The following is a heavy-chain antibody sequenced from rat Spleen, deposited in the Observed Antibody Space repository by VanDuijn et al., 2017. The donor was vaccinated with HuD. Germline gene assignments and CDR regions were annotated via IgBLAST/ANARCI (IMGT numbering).Heavy chain of an antibody. CDR3: TTRPYYSSLNWFPY. Sequence: EVQLVESGGGLVQPGRSLKLSCAASGFTFSSFPMAWVRQAPTKGLEWVAYITTGGGTSFYRDSVKGRFTISRDNAKSTLYLQMVSLRSEDTATYYCTTRPYYSSLNWFPYWGQGTLVTVSS. CDR1: GFTFSSFP. CDR2: ITTGGGTS. V-gene: IGHV5-27*01. J-gene: IGHJ3*01. D-gene: IGHD1-2*01.